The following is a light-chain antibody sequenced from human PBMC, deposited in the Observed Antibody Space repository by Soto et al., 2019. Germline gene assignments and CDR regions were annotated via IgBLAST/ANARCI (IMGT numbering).Light chain of an antibody. CDR2: DTS. CDR1: TGAVTSGHY. V-gene: IGLV7-46*01. CDR3: LISSTGTRAV. J-gene: IGLJ7*01. Sequence: QAVVTQEPSLTVSPGGTVTLTCASSTGAVTSGHYPYWFQQKPGQAPRTLIYDTSNKKSWTPARFSGSLLGGKATLTLSGAQPEHEAHYYCLISSTGTRAVFGGGTQLTVL.